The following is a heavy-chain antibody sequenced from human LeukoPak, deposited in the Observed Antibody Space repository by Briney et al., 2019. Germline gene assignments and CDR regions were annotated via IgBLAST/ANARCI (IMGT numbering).Heavy chain of an antibody. Sequence: TSETLSLTCTVSGVSISSSSYYWGWIRQPPGKGLEWIGSIYYSGSTYYNPSLKSRVTISVDTSKNQFSLKLSSVTAADTAVYYCARGPPDILTGYYFGRNDNWFDPWGQGTLVTVSS. J-gene: IGHJ5*02. D-gene: IGHD3-9*01. CDR3: ARGPPDILTGYYFGRNDNWFDP. CDR1: GVSISSSSYY. CDR2: IYYSGST. V-gene: IGHV4-39*01.